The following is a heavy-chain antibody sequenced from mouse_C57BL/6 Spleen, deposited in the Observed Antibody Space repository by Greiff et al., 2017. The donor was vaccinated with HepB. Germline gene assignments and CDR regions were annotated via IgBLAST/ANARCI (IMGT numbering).Heavy chain of an antibody. J-gene: IGHJ2*01. V-gene: IGHV1-15*01. CDR3: TRVGVVRYFDY. Sequence: VQRVESGAELVRPGASVTLSCKASGYTFTDYEMHWVKQTPVHGLEWIGAIDPETGGTAYNQKFKGKAILTADKSSSTAYMELRSLTSEDSAVYYCTRVGVVRYFDYWGQGTTLTVSS. D-gene: IGHD1-1*01. CDR2: IDPETGGT. CDR1: GYTFTDYE.